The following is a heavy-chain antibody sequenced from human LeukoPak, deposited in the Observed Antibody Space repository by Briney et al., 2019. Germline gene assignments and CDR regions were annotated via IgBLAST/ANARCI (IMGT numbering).Heavy chain of an antibody. D-gene: IGHD2-21*02. CDR1: GYTFTSYW. Sequence: GESLKISCKGSGYTFTSYWIAWVRQMPGKGLEWMGIIYPGDSDTRYSPSFQGQVTISADKSISTAYLQWSSLKASDTAMYYCARIIRTYCGGDRYRAEYFQYWGQGTLSPSPQ. V-gene: IGHV5-51*01. CDR3: ARIIRTYCGGDRYRAEYFQY. CDR2: IYPGDSDT. J-gene: IGHJ1*01.